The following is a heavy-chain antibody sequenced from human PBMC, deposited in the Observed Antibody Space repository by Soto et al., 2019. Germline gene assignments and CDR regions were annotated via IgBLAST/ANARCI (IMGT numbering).Heavy chain of an antibody. CDR1: GGSFSGYY. D-gene: IGHD2-15*01. V-gene: IGHV4-34*01. CDR3: AKQFCSGGSCPPYFDY. J-gene: IGHJ4*02. CDR2: INHRGST. Sequence: SETLSLTCAVYGGSFSGYYWSWIRQPPEKGLEWIGEINHRGSTNYNPSLKSRVTISVDKSISTAYLQWSSLKASDTAMYYCAKQFCSGGSCPPYFDYGGQETRVTFSS.